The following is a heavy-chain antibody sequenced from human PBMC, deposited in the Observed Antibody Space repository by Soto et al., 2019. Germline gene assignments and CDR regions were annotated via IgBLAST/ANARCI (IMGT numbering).Heavy chain of an antibody. CDR1: GFTFTSSA. Sequence: QMPLVQSGPEVKKPGTSVKVSCKASGFTFTSSAVQWVRQARGQRLEWIGWIVVGSGNTNYAQKFQERVTITRDMSTSTAYMELSSLRSEDTAVYYCAAAGRYDFWSGYYDYWGQGTLVTVSS. CDR3: AAAGRYDFWSGYYDY. CDR2: IVVGSGNT. D-gene: IGHD3-3*01. J-gene: IGHJ4*02. V-gene: IGHV1-58*01.